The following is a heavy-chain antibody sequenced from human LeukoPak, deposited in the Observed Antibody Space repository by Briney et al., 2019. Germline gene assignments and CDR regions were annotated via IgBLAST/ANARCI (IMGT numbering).Heavy chain of an antibody. D-gene: IGHD5-18*01. V-gene: IGHV3-23*01. J-gene: IGHJ4*02. CDR3: AKGLSSGYNYGFDY. Sequence: GGSLRLSCAASGFTFSTYAMSWVRQVPGKGLEWVSIISGSGGSTYYADSVQGRFAISRDNSRSTLYLQMNSLRAEDTALYYCAKGLSSGYNYGFDYWGQGTLVTVSS. CDR2: ISGSGGST. CDR1: GFTFSTYA.